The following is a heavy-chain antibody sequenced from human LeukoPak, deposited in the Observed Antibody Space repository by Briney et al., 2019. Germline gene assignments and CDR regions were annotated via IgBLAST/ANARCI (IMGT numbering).Heavy chain of an antibody. V-gene: IGHV3-21*01. D-gene: IGHD6-13*01. CDR3: TTRDSSSWYGY. Sequence: GGSLRLSCAASGFTVSSNYMNWVRQAPGKGLEWVSSISSSSSYIYYADSVKGRFTISRDNAKNSLYLQMNSLRAEDTAVYYCTTRDSSSWYGYWGQGTLVTVSS. J-gene: IGHJ4*02. CDR2: ISSSSSYI. CDR1: GFTVSSNY.